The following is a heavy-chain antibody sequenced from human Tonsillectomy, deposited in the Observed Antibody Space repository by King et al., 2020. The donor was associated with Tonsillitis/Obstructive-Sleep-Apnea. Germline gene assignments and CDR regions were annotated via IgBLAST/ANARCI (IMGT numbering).Heavy chain of an antibody. CDR1: GFTFSSYA. V-gene: IGHV3-30*04. Sequence: VQLVEXXGGVVQPGRSLRLSCAASGFTFSSYAMXWVRQAPGKGLEWVAVISYDGSNKYYADSVKGRFTISRDNSKNTLYLQMNSLRAEATAVYYCAXXXFXXXLVXXXYWXXXTLVTVXX. J-gene: IGHJ4*01. D-gene: IGHD6-13*01. CDR2: ISYDGSNK. CDR3: AXXXFXXXLVXXXY.